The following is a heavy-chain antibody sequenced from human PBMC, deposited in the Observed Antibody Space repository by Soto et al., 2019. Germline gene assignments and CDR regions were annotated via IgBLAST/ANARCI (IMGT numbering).Heavy chain of an antibody. CDR2: IIPIFGIK. CDR1: GGTFNTYA. D-gene: IGHD3-10*01. Sequence: QMQLVQSGAEVKERGSSVKISCITSGGTFNTYALTWVRQAPGQGLEWIGGIIPIFGIKNVAQRFQGRVTINADESLTTAYMEMTSLRSDDTAVYYCAKEAGDHWGQGTLVTVSS. V-gene: IGHV1-69*01. J-gene: IGHJ4*02. CDR3: AKEAGDH.